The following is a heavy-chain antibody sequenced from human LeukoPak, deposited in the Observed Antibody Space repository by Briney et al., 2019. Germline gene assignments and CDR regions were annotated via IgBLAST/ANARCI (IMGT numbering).Heavy chain of an antibody. CDR2: IIPIFGTA. CDR1: GGTFSSYA. CDR3: ARSSITIFGVARGPNWLDP. Sequence: SVKVSCKASGGTFSSYAISWVRQAPGQGLEWMGGIIPIFGTANYAQKFQGRVTITADESTSTAYMELSSLRFEDTAVYYCARSSITIFGVARGPNWLDPWGQGTLVTVSS. V-gene: IGHV1-69*01. D-gene: IGHD3-3*01. J-gene: IGHJ5*02.